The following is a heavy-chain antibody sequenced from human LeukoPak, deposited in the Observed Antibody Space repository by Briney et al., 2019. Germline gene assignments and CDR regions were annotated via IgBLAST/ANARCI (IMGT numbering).Heavy chain of an antibody. CDR2: ISSNGDNT. V-gene: IGHV3-64*01. CDR1: GFTFSTYA. Sequence: GGSLRLSCAASGFTFSTYAMHWVRQAPGKGLEYVSAISSNGDNTYYANSVKGRFTISRDNSKNTLYLQMASLRGEDTAVYYCARAPREGFSGSYHDYWGQGTLVTVSS. CDR3: ARAPREGFSGSYHDY. J-gene: IGHJ4*02. D-gene: IGHD1-26*01.